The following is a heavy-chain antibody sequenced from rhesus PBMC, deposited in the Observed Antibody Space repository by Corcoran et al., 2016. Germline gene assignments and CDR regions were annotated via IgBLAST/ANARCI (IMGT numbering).Heavy chain of an antibody. V-gene: IGHV3-136*01. J-gene: IGHJ4*01. D-gene: IGHD2-2*01. CDR3: TRLLDSDY. CDR2: ISYTGKTI. CDR1: GFTFSSYD. Sequence: EVQLVESGGGLVQPGGSLRLSCAASGFTFSSYDMSWVRQAPGKGLEWVSDISYTGKTIYYAGSVKGRFTISRDNAKNSLSLQMSSLRAEDTAVYYCTRLLDSDYWGQGVLVTVSS.